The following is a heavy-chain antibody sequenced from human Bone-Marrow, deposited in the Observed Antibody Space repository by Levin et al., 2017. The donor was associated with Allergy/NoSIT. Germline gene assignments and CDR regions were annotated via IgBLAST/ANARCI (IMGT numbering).Heavy chain of an antibody. V-gene: IGHV3-53*01. CDR2: IYCGGRG. D-gene: IGHD3-10*01. CDR3: AIYGSGDAYSAFDI. Sequence: LSLTCAASGFTVSSNHMSWVRQAPGKGLEWVSLIYCGGRGYYADSVRGRCTISRDNSKNTLYLQMNGLRAEDTAVYYCAIYGSGDAYSAFDIWGQGTMVTVSS. CDR1: GFTVSSNH. J-gene: IGHJ3*02.